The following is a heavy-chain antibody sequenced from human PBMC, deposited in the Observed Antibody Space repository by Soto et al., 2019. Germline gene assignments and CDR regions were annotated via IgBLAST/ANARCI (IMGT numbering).Heavy chain of an antibody. CDR1: GFTFSSYA. CDR3: ARGGPPETVAGVTNFDY. Sequence: PGGSLRLSCAASGFTFSSYAMHWVRQAPGKGLEWVAVISYDGSNKYYADSVKGRFTISRDNSKNTLYLQMNSLRAEDTAVYYCARGGPPETVAGVTNFDYWGQGTLVTVSS. D-gene: IGHD6-19*01. CDR2: ISYDGSNK. J-gene: IGHJ4*02. V-gene: IGHV3-30-3*01.